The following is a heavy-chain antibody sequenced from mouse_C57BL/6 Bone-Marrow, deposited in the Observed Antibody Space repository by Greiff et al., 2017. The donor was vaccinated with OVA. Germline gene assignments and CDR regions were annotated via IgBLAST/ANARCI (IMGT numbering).Heavy chain of an antibody. CDR3: TREREWYFDV. Sequence: VQLLESGAELVKPGASVTLSCKASGYTFTDYEMDWVKQTPVQGLEWIGAIDPENGGTAYNQKFKGKATLTADKSSSTAYMELRSLTSEDAAVYYCTREREWYFDVWGTGTTVTVSS. CDR2: IDPENGGT. V-gene: IGHV1-15*01. CDR1: GYTFTDYE. J-gene: IGHJ1*03.